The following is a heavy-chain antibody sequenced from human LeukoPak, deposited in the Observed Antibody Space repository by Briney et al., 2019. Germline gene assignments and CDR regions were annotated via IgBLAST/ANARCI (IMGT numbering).Heavy chain of an antibody. Sequence: SVKVSCKASGGTFSSYAISWVRQAPGQGLEWMGGIIPIFGAANYAQKFQGRVTITTDESTSTAYMELSSLRSEDTAVYYCASSSPKSETGTFDYWGQGTLVTVSS. V-gene: IGHV1-69*05. CDR3: ASSSPKSETGTFDY. CDR2: IIPIFGAA. D-gene: IGHD1-1*01. J-gene: IGHJ4*02. CDR1: GGTFSSYA.